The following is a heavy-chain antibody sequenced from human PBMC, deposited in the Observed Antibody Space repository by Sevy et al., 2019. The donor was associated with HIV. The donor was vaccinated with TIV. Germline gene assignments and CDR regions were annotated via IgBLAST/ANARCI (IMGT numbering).Heavy chain of an antibody. CDR1: GFTFSTYA. CDR3: AKGALGHCSGAICYHLDY. D-gene: IGHD2-15*01. CDR2: ISGSDSGT. J-gene: IGHJ4*02. V-gene: IGHV3-23*01. Sequence: GGSLRLSCAASGFTFSTYAMSWVRQAPGKGLEWVSAISGSDSGTYYAGSVKGRFTISRDNSKNTLFLQMNRLRAEDMAVYYCAKGALGHCSGAICYHLDYWGQGTLVTVSS.